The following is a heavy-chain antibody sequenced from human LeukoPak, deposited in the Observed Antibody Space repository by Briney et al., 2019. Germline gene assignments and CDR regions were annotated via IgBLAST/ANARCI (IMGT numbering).Heavy chain of an antibody. Sequence: GGSLRLSCAASGFTFSSYAMSWVRQAPGKGLEWVANIKQDGSEKYYVDSVKGRFTISRDNAKNSLYLQMNSLRAEDTAVYYCARELNDFWSGYYGGEDYWGQGTLVTVSS. V-gene: IGHV3-7*01. CDR2: IKQDGSEK. CDR3: ARELNDFWSGYYGGEDY. CDR1: GFTFSSYA. D-gene: IGHD3-3*01. J-gene: IGHJ4*02.